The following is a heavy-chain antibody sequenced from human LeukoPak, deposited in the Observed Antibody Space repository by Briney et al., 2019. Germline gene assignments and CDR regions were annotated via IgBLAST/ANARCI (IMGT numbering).Heavy chain of an antibody. CDR1: GGSISSYY. CDR3: ARGYGSGSYGGYYYYYGMDV. J-gene: IGHJ6*02. D-gene: IGHD3-10*01. Sequence: SETLSLTCTVSGGSISSYYWSWIRQPPVKGLEWIGYIYYSGSTNYNPSLKSRVTISVDTSKNQFSLKLSSVTAADTAVYYCARGYGSGSYGGYYYYYGMDVWGQGTTVTVSS. CDR2: IYYSGST. V-gene: IGHV4-59*01.